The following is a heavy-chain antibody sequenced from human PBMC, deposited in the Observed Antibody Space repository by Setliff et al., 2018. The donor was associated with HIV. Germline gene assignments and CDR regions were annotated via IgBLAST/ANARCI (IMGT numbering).Heavy chain of an antibody. D-gene: IGHD3-16*01. V-gene: IGHV1-2*02. CDR1: AYTFTDYF. CDR2: INPKTAAT. CDR3: ARSQVMIVEVGGSPPIEYFQH. J-gene: IGHJ1*01. Sequence: GASVKVSCKTSAYTFTDYFVHWVRLAPGQGLEWMGWINPKTAATHYAQDFQGRVTMTSDTSTSTVYMELSRVRSDDTAVYYCARSQVMIVEVGGSPPIEYFQHWGQGTLVTVSS.